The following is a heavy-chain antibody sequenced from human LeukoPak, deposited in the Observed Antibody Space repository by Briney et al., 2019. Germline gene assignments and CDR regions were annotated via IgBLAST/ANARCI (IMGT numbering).Heavy chain of an antibody. V-gene: IGHV3-7*01. D-gene: IGHD2-2*01. CDR1: GFTFSSYW. CDR2: IKQDGSEK. Sequence: PGGSLRLSCAASGFTFSSYWMSWVRQAPGKGLEWVANIKQDGSEKYYVDSVKGRFTISRDNAKNSLYLQMNSLRAEDTAVYYCARDCSSTSCYDDANFDYWGQGTLVTVSS. J-gene: IGHJ4*02. CDR3: ARDCSSTSCYDDANFDY.